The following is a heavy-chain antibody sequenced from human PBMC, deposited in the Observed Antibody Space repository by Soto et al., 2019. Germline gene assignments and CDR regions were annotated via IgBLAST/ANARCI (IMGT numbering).Heavy chain of an antibody. CDR3: ARYQVPPALLGWFAL. V-gene: IGHV4-59*08. J-gene: IGHJ5*02. D-gene: IGHD2-2*01. CDR1: GVSISSSY. CDR2: IYYTGTT. Sequence: SETLSLTCTVSGVSISSSYWSWLRQTPGKGLEWIGYIYYTGTTKYNPSLKSRVTISVDTSKNQFSLELSSVTAADTAVYYCARYQVPPALLGWFALSAQRSPVTVSS.